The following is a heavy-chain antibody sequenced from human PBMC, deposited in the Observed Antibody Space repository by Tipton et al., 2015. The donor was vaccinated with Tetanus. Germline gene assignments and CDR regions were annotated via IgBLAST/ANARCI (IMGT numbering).Heavy chain of an antibody. CDR1: GGSISTYY. CDR3: ARTSGYLYSSY. Sequence: GLVKPSETLSLTCIVSGGSISTYYWSWIRQFPGKGLEWIGYIDYLGTTKYNPSLKSRVAMSVDTSKNQLSLKLSSVTSADTAVYYCARTSGYLYSSYWGQGTLVTVSS. D-gene: IGHD3-3*01. J-gene: IGHJ1*01. V-gene: IGHV4-59*01. CDR2: IDYLGTT.